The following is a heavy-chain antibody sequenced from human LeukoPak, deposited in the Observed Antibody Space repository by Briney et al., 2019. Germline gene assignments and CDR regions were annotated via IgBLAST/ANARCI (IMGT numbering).Heavy chain of an antibody. Sequence: GGSLRLSCAASGFTFSSYAMSWVRQAPGKGLEWVSAISGSGGSTYYADSVKGRFTISRDNSKNTLYLQMNSLRAEDTAVYYGATDLIWNVARPDFAYWGQGTLVNVSS. CDR2: ISGSGGST. D-gene: IGHD1-1*01. CDR3: ATDLIWNVARPDFAY. J-gene: IGHJ4*02. V-gene: IGHV3-23*01. CDR1: GFTFSSYA.